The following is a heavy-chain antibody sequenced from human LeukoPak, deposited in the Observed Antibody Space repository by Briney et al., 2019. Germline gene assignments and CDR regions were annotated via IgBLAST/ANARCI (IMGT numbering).Heavy chain of an antibody. CDR1: GYSFTSYW. CDR2: IYPGDSDT. Sequence: GESLTISCKGSGYSFTSYWIGWLRQMPGKGLEWMGIIYPGDSDTRYSPSFQGQVTISADKSISTAYLQWSSLKASDTAMYYCATPGVPYYYYYGMDVWGQGTTVTVSS. V-gene: IGHV5-51*01. D-gene: IGHD3-10*01. CDR3: ATPGVPYYYYYGMDV. J-gene: IGHJ6*02.